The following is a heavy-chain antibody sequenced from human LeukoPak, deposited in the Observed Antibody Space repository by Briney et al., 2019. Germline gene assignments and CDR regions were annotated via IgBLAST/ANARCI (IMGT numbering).Heavy chain of an antibody. J-gene: IGHJ6*02. CDR3: ARDRGYAMDV. Sequence: GGSLRLSCAASCLSIRDNYMSWARQAPGKGLEWVSIIHSGGNIYYADSVKGRFTISRDNSKNTLYLQMNSLRAEDTAVYYCARDRGYAMDVWGQGTTVTVSS. CDR1: CLSIRDNY. V-gene: IGHV3-53*01. CDR2: IHSGGNI. D-gene: IGHD1-1*01.